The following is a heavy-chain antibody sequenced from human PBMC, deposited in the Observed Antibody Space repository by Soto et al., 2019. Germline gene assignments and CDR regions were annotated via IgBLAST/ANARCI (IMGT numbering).Heavy chain of an antibody. V-gene: IGHV3-53*02. J-gene: IGHJ3*02. Sequence: EVQLVETGGGLIQPGGSLRLSCAASGFTVSSNYMSWVRQAPGKGLEWVSVIYSGGSTYYADSVKGRFTISRDNSKNTLYLQMNSLIAEDTAVYYCASDHGASGYPHDAFDIWGQGTMVTVSS. CDR2: IYSGGST. CDR3: ASDHGASGYPHDAFDI. D-gene: IGHD3-22*01. CDR1: GFTVSSNY.